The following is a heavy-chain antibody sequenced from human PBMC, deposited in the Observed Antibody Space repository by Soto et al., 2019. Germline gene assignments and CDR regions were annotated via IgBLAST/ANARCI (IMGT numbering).Heavy chain of an antibody. J-gene: IGHJ6*02. CDR1: GGTFSSYA. V-gene: IGHV1-69*13. CDR2: IIPIFGTA. D-gene: IGHD6-13*01. CDR3: ARGTIAAAGTPPGHYYGMDV. Sequence: GASVKVSCKASGGTFSSYAISWVRQAPGQGLEWMGGIIPIFGTANYAQKFQGRVTITADESTSTAYMELSSLRSEDTAVYYCARGTIAAAGTPPGHYYGMDVWGQGTTVTVSS.